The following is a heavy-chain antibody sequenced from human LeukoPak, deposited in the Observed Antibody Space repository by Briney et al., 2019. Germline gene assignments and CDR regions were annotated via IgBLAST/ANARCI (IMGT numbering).Heavy chain of an antibody. CDR2: ISWNSGSI. V-gene: IGHV3-9*01. J-gene: IGHJ4*02. CDR1: GFTFDDYA. D-gene: IGHD6-19*01. CDR3: AKAPYSSGSGYFDH. Sequence: PGRSLRLSCAASGFTFDDYAMHWVRQAPGKGLEWVSGISWNSGSIGYADSVKGRFTISRDNAKNSLYLQMNSLRAEDTALYYCAKAPYSSGSGYFDHWGQGTLVTVSS.